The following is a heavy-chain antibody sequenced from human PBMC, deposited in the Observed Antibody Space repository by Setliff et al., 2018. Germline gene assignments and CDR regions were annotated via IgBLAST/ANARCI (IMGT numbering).Heavy chain of an antibody. J-gene: IGHJ3*02. CDR1: GFTFSGSA. D-gene: IGHD6-19*01. CDR2: IRSKADNYAT. Sequence: PGGSLRLSCAASGFTFSGSAMHWVRQASGKGLEWAGRIRSKADNYATAYAASVRGRFTISRDDSKNTAYLQMNSLKTEDTAVYYCILIGSSADAFDIWGQGTMVTVSS. V-gene: IGHV3-73*01. CDR3: ILIGSSADAFDI.